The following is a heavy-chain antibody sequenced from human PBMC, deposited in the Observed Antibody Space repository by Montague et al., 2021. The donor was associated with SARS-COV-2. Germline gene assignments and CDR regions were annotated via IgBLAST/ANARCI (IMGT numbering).Heavy chain of an antibody. J-gene: IGHJ5*02. D-gene: IGHD4-17*01. V-gene: IGHV2-5*02. CDR3: ARYGDYGWWFDP. CDR2: IYWDDDK. CDR1: GFSLNTSGAG. Sequence: PALVKPTQTLTLTCTFSGFSLNTSGAGVGWVRQPPGKALEWLALIYWDDDKRYSPSLKSRSTISKDTTKNEVVLTVANMDPVDTATYYCARYGDYGWWFDPWGQGTLVTVSS.